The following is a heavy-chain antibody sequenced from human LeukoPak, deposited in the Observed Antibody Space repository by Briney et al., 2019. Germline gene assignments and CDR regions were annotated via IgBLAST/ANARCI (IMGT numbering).Heavy chain of an antibody. CDR1: GYTFTGYY. V-gene: IGHV1-2*02. CDR2: INPNSGGT. D-gene: IGHD3-10*01. CDR3: ARARAPYYYYGSGRGPFDY. Sequence: ASVTVSCKASGYTFTGYYMHWVRQAPGQGLEWMGWINPNSGGTNYAQKFQGRVTMTRDTSISTAYMELSRLRSDDTAVYYCARARAPYYYYGSGRGPFDYWGQGTLVTVSS. J-gene: IGHJ4*02.